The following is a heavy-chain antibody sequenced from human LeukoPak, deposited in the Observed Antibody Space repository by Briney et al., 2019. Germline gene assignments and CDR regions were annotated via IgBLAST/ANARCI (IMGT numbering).Heavy chain of an antibody. D-gene: IGHD3-16*01. CDR3: ARLRLGESPVY. J-gene: IGHJ4*02. V-gene: IGHV3-53*01. Sequence: GGSLRLSCAASGFTVSSNYMSWVRQAPGKGLEWVSVIYSGGSTYYADSVKGRFTISRDNSKNTLYLQMNSLRAEDTAVYYCARLRLGESPVYWGQGTLVTVSS. CDR2: IYSGGST. CDR1: GFTVSSNY.